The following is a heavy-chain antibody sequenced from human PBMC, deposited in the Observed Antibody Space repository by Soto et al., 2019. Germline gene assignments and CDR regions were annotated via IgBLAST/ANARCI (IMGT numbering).Heavy chain of an antibody. CDR1: GFTVSSNY. J-gene: IGHJ6*02. D-gene: IGHD3-22*01. Sequence: VGSLRLSCAASGFTVSSNYMSWVRQAPGKGLEWVSVIYSGGSTYYADSVKGRFTISRDNSKNTLYLQMNSLRAEDTAVYYCARVKGTSLTSGYYLGYYYYYGMDVWGQGTTVTVSS. CDR2: IYSGGST. CDR3: ARVKGTSLTSGYYLGYYYYYGMDV. V-gene: IGHV3-53*01.